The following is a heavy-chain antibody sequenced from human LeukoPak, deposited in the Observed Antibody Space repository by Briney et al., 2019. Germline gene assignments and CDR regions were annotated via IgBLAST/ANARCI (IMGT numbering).Heavy chain of an antibody. CDR1: GGTFSSYA. J-gene: IGHJ3*02. V-gene: IGHV1-69*13. D-gene: IGHD3-9*01. CDR3: ARGGYYDILTGYETLDVFDI. CDR2: IIPIFGTA. Sequence: RASVKVSCKASGGTFSSYAISWVRQAPGQGLEWMGGIIPIFGTANYAQKFQGRVTITADESTSTAYMELSSLRSEDTAVYYCARGGYYDILTGYETLDVFDIWGQGTMVTVSS.